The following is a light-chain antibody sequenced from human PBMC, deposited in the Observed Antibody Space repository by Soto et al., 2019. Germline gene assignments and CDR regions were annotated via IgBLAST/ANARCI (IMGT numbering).Light chain of an antibody. CDR2: GAS. Sequence: EIVLTQSPGTLSLSPGERATLSCRASQSVSSSYLAWYQQKPGQAPRLLIYGASSRATVIPDRFSGSGSGTDFTLTISRLEPEDFAVYYCKQYGSSPLTFGGGTKVEIK. CDR1: QSVSSSY. CDR3: KQYGSSPLT. J-gene: IGKJ4*01. V-gene: IGKV3-20*01.